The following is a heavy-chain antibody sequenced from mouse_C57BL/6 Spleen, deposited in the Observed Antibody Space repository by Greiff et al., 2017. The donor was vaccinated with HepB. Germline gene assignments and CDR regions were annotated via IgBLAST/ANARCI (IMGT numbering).Heavy chain of an antibody. CDR2: ISSGSSTI. D-gene: IGHD1-2*01. CDR3: ARGTPAFAY. V-gene: IGHV5-17*01. CDR1: GFTFSDYG. J-gene: IGHJ3*01. Sequence: EVQLVESGGGLVKPGGSLKLSCAASGFTFSDYGMHWVRQAPEKGLEWVAYISSGSSTIYYADTVKGRVPISRDNAKNTLFLQMTSLMSEDTAMYYYARGTPAFAYWGQGTLVTVAA.